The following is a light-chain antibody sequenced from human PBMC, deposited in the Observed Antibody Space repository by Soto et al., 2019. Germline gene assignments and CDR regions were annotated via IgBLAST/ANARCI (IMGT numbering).Light chain of an antibody. CDR1: QSVSNNY. Sequence: ENVWKLSPGTLYLYKRERATLSCRASQSVSNNYLAWYQQKPGQAPRLLIYDASNRATDIPARFSGSGSGTDFTLTISSLEPEDFAVYYCQQRSNWPKTFGQGTKVDIK. CDR3: QQRSNWPKT. CDR2: DAS. J-gene: IGKJ1*01. V-gene: IGKV3-11*01.